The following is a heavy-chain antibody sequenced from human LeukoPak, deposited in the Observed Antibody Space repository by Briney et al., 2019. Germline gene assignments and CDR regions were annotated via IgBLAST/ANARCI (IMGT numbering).Heavy chain of an antibody. J-gene: IGHJ4*02. D-gene: IGHD1-1*01. CDR3: ARYNDY. CDR1: GFTFSSYA. V-gene: IGHV3-64*01. Sequence: GGSLRLSCAASGFTFSSYAMHWVRQAPGKGLEYVSAISSNGGSTYYANSVKGRFTISRDNSKNTLYLQMGSLRAEDMAVYYCARYNDYWGQGTLVTVSS. CDR2: ISSNGGST.